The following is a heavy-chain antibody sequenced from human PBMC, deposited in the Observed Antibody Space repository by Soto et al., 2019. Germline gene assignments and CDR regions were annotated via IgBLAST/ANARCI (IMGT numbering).Heavy chain of an antibody. V-gene: IGHV4-59*08. Sequence: PSETLSLTCTVSGDSISTDYWSWIRQSPGKGLEWIGFIYYGGSTNYNPSLKSRVTISVDTPKNQFSLTLSSVTAADTAVYYYAKNWNWGSLVHWGQGTLVTVSS. CDR2: IYYGGST. CDR3: AKNWNWGSLVH. D-gene: IGHD7-27*01. CDR1: GDSISTDY. J-gene: IGHJ4*02.